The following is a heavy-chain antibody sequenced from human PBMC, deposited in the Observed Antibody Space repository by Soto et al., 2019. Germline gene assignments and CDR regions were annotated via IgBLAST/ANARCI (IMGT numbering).Heavy chain of an antibody. D-gene: IGHD2-2*01. J-gene: IGHJ5*02. V-gene: IGHV4-34*01. CDR3: ARGSQYCSSTSCYGWFDP. CDR2: INHSGST. Sequence: QVQLQQWGAGLLKPSETLSLTCAVYGGSFSGYYWSWIRQPPGKGLEWIGEINHSGSTNYNPSLKSRVTISVDTSKNQCSLKLSSVTAADTAVYYCARGSQYCSSTSCYGWFDPWGQGTLVTVSS. CDR1: GGSFSGYY.